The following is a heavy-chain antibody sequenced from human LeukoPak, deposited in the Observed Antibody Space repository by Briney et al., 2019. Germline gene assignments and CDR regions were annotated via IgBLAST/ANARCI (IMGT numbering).Heavy chain of an antibody. V-gene: IGHV4-59*12. CDR1: GFTFGDYS. J-gene: IGHJ2*01. CDR2: MYYSGSP. D-gene: IGHD6-13*01. Sequence: PGGSLRLSCTASGFTFGDYSMNWVRQAPGKGLEWIGSMYYSGSPNYNPSLKSRVTMSVDTSKNQFSLKLTSVTAADTAVYYCARVSSSWYQDWYFDRWGRGTLVTVSS. CDR3: ARVSSSWYQDWYFDR.